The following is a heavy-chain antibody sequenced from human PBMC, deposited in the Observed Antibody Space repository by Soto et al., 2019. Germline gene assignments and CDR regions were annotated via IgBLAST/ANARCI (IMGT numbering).Heavy chain of an antibody. CDR3: AREAPYCTSTTGPKFYDMDV. V-gene: IGHV1-69*01. CDR2: IIPILNSP. J-gene: IGHJ6*02. CDR1: GGTFGSYA. D-gene: IGHD2-2*01. Sequence: QVQLVQSGAEVKKPGSSVKVSCKASGGTFGSYAITWVRRAPGQGLEWLGGIIPILNSPAYAQKFQARVVSTADEITNTAYMELNSLRFDDTAVYYCAREAPYCTSTTGPKFYDMDVWGQGTTVTVAS.